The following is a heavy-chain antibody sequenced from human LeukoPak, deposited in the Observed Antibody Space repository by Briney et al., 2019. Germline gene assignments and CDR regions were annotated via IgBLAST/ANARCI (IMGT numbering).Heavy chain of an antibody. CDR2: INPNGGNT. CDR3: ARTSYLRSAFDI. V-gene: IGHV1-46*03. CDR1: GYTFTSYY. J-gene: IGHJ3*02. Sequence: ASVKVSCKASGYTFTSYYMHWVRQAPGQGLEWMGLINPNGGNTNYTQKFQGRVTMTRDTSTSTVYMELSSLRSEDMAVYYCARTSYLRSAFDIWGQGTMVTVSS.